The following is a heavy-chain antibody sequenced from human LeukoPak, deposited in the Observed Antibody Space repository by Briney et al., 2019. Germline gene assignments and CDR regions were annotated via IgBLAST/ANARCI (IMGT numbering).Heavy chain of an antibody. CDR3: AKDSPEHYDYGDYVLPNAFDI. J-gene: IGHJ3*02. D-gene: IGHD4-17*01. CDR1: GFTFSSYA. V-gene: IGHV3-23*01. CDR2: ISGSGGST. Sequence: GGPLRLSCAASGFTFSSYAMSWFRQAPGKGLEWVSAISGSGGSTYYADSVKGRFTIYRDNSKNTLYLQMNSLRAEDTAVYYCAKDSPEHYDYGDYVLPNAFDIWGQGTMVTVSS.